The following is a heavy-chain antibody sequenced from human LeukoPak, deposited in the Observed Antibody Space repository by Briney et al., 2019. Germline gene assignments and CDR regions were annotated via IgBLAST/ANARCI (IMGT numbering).Heavy chain of an antibody. J-gene: IGHJ4*02. CDR2: INHSGST. D-gene: IGHD5/OR15-5a*01. CDR3: ARGSTIYGSDY. V-gene: IGHV4-34*01. Sequence: PSETLSLTCAVYGGSFSGYHWSWIRQPPGKGLEWIGEINHSGSTNYNPSLKSRVTISVDTSKNQFSLKLSSVTAADTAVYYCARGSTIYGSDYWGQGTLVTVSS. CDR1: GGSFSGYH.